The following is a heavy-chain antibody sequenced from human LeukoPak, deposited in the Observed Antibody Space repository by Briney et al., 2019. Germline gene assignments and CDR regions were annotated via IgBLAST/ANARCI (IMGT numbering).Heavy chain of an antibody. CDR2: ISYDGSNK. J-gene: IGHJ4*01. D-gene: IGHD2-15*01. CDR3: ARDTCISGGCYSDY. CDR1: GFTFSSYG. Sequence: HPGGSLRLSCAASGFTFSSYGMHWVRQAPGKGLEWVAVISYDGSNKYYADSVKGRFTISRDNAKNSLYLQMNSLRAEDTAVYYCARDTCISGGCYSDYWGPGTLVTVSS. V-gene: IGHV3-30*03.